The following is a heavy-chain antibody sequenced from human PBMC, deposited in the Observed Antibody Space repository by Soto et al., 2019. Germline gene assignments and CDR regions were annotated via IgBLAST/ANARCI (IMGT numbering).Heavy chain of an antibody. D-gene: IGHD2-21*01. V-gene: IGHV1-2*02. CDR2: TSPSSLAT. J-gene: IGHJ4*02. Sequence: ASLKVSCKAYGYTFTGYYIHWVRQAPGQGLEWMGWTSPSSLATNYAQRFQGRVTMSRDRATSTVYMELSRLRSEDTAVYHCAREDAERATRFLGYWGQGTVVTVSS. CDR3: AREDAERATRFLGY. CDR1: GYTFTGYY.